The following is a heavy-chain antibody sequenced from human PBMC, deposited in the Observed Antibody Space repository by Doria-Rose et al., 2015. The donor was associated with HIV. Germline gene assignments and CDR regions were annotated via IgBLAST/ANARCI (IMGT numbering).Heavy chain of an antibody. CDR2: ITGYNGHT. CDR1: GYTFTNYG. D-gene: IGHD2-8*01. V-gene: IGHV1-18*01. Sequence: QVQLVQSGAEVKRPGASVRVSCKASGYTFTNYGLTWVRQASGPGLEWMGWITGYNGHTSYAQQFHDRVTMTTDTSTRTAYLYLRSLGSDVATVYYSARRPRFLCYTSSLFQSWGQVPLVTVSS. J-gene: IGHJ5*02. CDR3: ARRPRFLCYTSSLFQS.